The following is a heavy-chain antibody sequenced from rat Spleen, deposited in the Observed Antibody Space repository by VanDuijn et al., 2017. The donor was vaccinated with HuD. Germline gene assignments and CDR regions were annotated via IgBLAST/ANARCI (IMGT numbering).Heavy chain of an antibody. D-gene: IGHD1-4*01. J-gene: IGHJ2*01. CDR3: TRALGPGYNYGYFDY. V-gene: IGHV2-63*01. CDR2: MRFDGDT. CDR1: GFSLTSYH. Sequence: QVQLKESGPGLVQPSQTLSLTCTVSGFSLTSYHVSWVRQPPEKGLEWVGRMRFDGDTYYNSTLKSRLSISRDTSKNQVFIKMNSRQTDDTAIYYCTRALGPGYNYGYFDYWGQGVMVTVSS.